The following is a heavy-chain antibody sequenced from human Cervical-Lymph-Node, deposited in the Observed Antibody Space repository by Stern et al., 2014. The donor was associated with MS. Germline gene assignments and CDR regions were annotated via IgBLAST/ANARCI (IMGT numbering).Heavy chain of an antibody. Sequence: EVQLVQSGAEVKKPGESLKISCKGSGYSFTANWIAWVRQMPGKGLEWMGIIYPGDSDTRSSQSFQGQVTISADKSISHAYLQWSSLKASDTAMYYCARDYGDYAFDYWGQGTLVTVSS. V-gene: IGHV5-51*01. CDR2: IYPGDSDT. J-gene: IGHJ4*02. CDR1: GYSFTANW. CDR3: ARDYGDYAFDY. D-gene: IGHD4-17*01.